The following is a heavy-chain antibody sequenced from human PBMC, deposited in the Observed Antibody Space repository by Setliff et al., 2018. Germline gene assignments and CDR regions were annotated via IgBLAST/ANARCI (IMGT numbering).Heavy chain of an antibody. D-gene: IGHD3-22*01. J-gene: IGHJ4*02. CDR3: ARYDSSGYSENYYFDY. Sequence: SETLSLTCTVSGYSISSGHYWGWIRQPPGKGLEWIGSISHSGSTYYSPSLKSRVTMFVDTSKNQFSLMLYSVTAADTAIYYCARYDSSGYSENYYFDYWGQGTLVTVSS. CDR2: ISHSGST. CDR1: GYSISSGHY. V-gene: IGHV4-38-2*02.